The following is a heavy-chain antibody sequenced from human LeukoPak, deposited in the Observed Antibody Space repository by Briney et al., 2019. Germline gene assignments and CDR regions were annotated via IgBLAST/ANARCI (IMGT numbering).Heavy chain of an antibody. CDR1: GFTFSSYW. J-gene: IGHJ6*03. CDR2: IKQDGSEK. Sequence: PGGSLRLSCAASGFTFSSYWISWVRQAPGKGLEWVANIKQDGSEKYYVDSVKGRFTISRDNAKNSLYLQMNSLRAEDTAVYYCARVKGSSWYAYYMDVWGKGTTVTVSS. CDR3: ARVKGSSWYAYYMDV. V-gene: IGHV3-7*01. D-gene: IGHD6-13*01.